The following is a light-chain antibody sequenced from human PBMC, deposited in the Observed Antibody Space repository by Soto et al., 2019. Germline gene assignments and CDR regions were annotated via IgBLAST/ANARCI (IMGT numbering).Light chain of an antibody. CDR3: NSYTTSSTDV. CDR2: DVS. CDR1: SSDVGAYNY. Sequence: QAVVTQPASVSGSPGQSIAISCTGTSSDVGAYNYVSWYQQHPGKAPKLMIYDVSNRPSGVSNRFSGSKSGNTASLTISGLQAEDEADYYCNSYTTSSTDVFGTGTKLTVL. V-gene: IGLV2-14*03. J-gene: IGLJ1*01.